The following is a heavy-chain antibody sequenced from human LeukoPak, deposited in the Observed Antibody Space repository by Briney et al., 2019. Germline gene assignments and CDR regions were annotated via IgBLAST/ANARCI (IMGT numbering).Heavy chain of an antibody. Sequence: PSETLSLTCAVSGGSISSGGYSWSWIRQPPGKGLEWIGYIYYSGSTYYNPSLKSRVTISVDTSKNQFSLKLSSVTAADTAVYYCARGSRDGYNSFDYWGQGTLVTVSS. CDR1: GGSISSGGYS. D-gene: IGHD5-24*01. CDR2: IYYSGST. J-gene: IGHJ4*02. V-gene: IGHV4-30-4*07. CDR3: ARGSRDGYNSFDY.